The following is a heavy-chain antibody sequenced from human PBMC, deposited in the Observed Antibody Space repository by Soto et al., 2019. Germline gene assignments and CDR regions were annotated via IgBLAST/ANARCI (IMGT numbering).Heavy chain of an antibody. V-gene: IGHV3-11*01. CDR1: GFSFIDYY. CDR2: ISSSVSSI. CDR3: ARDWGDCASTSCHTFDF. Sequence: PGGSLRLSCAASGFSFIDYYMSWIRQAPGKGLEWISYISSSVSSIYYADSVKGRFTISRDNARNSLYLQMNSLRAEDTAVYYCARDWGDCASTSCHTFDFWGQGTQVTVSS. D-gene: IGHD2-2*02. J-gene: IGHJ4*02.